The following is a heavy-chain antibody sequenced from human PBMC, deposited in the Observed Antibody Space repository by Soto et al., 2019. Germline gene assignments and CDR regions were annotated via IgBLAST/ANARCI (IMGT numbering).Heavy chain of an antibody. CDR1: GGSFSGYY. Sequence: SETLSLTCAVYGGSFSGYYWSWIRQPPGKGLEWIGEINHSGSTNYNPSLKSRVTISVDTSKNQFSLKLSSVTAADTAVYYCARGVCRIPTLGYCSSTSFDPWGQGTLVTVSS. CDR3: ARGVCRIPTLGYCSSTSFDP. V-gene: IGHV4-34*01. D-gene: IGHD2-2*01. J-gene: IGHJ5*02. CDR2: INHSGST.